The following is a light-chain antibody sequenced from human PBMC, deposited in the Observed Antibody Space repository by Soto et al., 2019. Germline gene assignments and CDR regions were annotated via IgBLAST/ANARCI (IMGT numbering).Light chain of an antibody. Sequence: QSVLTQPASVSGSPGQSITISCSGTPRDIGAYNYVSWYQHLPGKAPEVIIYDVTNRPSGVSSRFSGSKSGTTASLTISGLQAEDEANYYCGSYTITSTLMIFGGGTKLTVL. CDR2: DVT. V-gene: IGLV2-14*03. J-gene: IGLJ2*01. CDR1: PRDIGAYNY. CDR3: GSYTITSTLMI.